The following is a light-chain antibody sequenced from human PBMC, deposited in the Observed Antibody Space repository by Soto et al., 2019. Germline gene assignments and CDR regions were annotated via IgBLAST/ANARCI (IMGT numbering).Light chain of an antibody. V-gene: IGKV3-20*01. Sequence: EIVLTQSPGTLSLSPGERATLSCRASQSVSSSYLAWYQQNPGQAPSLLIYDASRRPTGIPGRFSGSGSGTDFTLNISRLEPEDFAVYYCQQYGSSPITFGQGTRLEIK. CDR2: DAS. CDR1: QSVSSSY. J-gene: IGKJ5*01. CDR3: QQYGSSPIT.